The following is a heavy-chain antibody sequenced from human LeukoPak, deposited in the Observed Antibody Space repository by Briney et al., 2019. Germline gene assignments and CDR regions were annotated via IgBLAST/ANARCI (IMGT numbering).Heavy chain of an antibody. D-gene: IGHD3-16*02. CDR1: GGSISSGGYY. CDR2: IYYSGST. V-gene: IGHV4-31*03. CDR3: ARADLSASVYEASFDY. Sequence: SETLSLTCTVSGGSISSGGYYWSWLRQHPGKGLEWIGYIYYSGSTYYNPSLKSRVTISVDTSKNQFSLKLSSVTAADTAVYYCARADLSASVYEASFDYWGQGTLVTVSS. J-gene: IGHJ4*02.